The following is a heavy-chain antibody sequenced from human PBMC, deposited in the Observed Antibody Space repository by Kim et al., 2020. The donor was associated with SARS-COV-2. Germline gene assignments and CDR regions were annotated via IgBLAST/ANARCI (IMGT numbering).Heavy chain of an antibody. D-gene: IGHD3-9*01. CDR2: ISAYNGNT. CDR1: GYTFTSYG. Sequence: ASVKVSCKASGYTFTSYGISWVRQAPGQGLEWMGWISAYNGNTNYAQKLQGRVTMTTDTSTSTAYMELRSLRSDDTAVYYCARDWSRYFDWLLYEGGWFDPWGQGTLVTVSS. J-gene: IGHJ5*02. V-gene: IGHV1-18*01. CDR3: ARDWSRYFDWLLYEGGWFDP.